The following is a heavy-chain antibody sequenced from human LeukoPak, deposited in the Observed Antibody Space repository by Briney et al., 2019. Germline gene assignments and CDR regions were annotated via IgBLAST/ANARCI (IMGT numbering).Heavy chain of an antibody. Sequence: GGSLRLSCAASGSTFSTYWMSWVRQAPGKGLEWVANIKEDGSDKYYMDSVKGRFTISRDNAKTSLYLQMNSLRAEDTAVYYCARVRSGWYYFDYWGQGTLVTVSS. V-gene: IGHV3-7*01. CDR2: IKEDGSDK. J-gene: IGHJ4*02. D-gene: IGHD6-19*01. CDR3: ARVRSGWYYFDY. CDR1: GSTFSTYW.